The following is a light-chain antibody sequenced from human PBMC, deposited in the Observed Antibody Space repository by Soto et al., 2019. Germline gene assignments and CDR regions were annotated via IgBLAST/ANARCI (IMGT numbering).Light chain of an antibody. CDR1: SSNIGINT. CDR3: AAWDDSLNGLYV. CDR2: TDN. V-gene: IGLV1-44*01. Sequence: QSVLTQPPSASGTPGQRVTISCSGSSSNIGINTVNWYQPVPGTAPKLLIYTDNQRPSGVPDRFSGSKSGTSASLAISGLQSEDEADYYCAAWDDSLNGLYVFGTGTKVTVL. J-gene: IGLJ1*01.